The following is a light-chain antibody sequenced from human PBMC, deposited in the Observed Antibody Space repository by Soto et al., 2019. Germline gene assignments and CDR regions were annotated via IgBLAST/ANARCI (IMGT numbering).Light chain of an antibody. V-gene: IGKV1-39*01. J-gene: IGKJ1*01. CDR2: AAS. CDR1: QSISNH. CDR3: QQSYSSPPT. Sequence: DIQITQSTYSLSASVEDRVIITCRASQSISNHLNWYQQKPGKAPKLLIFAASSLQSGVPSRFSGSRSGPDFTLTISSLQPEDFATYYCQQSYSSPPTFGQGTNAAIK.